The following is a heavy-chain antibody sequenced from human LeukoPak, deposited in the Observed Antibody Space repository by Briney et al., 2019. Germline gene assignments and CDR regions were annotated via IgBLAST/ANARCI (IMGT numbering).Heavy chain of an antibody. D-gene: IGHD3-3*01. CDR2: IYYSGST. J-gene: IGHJ5*02. CDR3: ARGGGITIFGVVIDDWSDP. CDR1: GGSISSYY. V-gene: IGHV4-59*01. Sequence: PSETLSLTCTVSGGSISSYYWSWIRQPPGKGLEWIGYIYYSGSTNYNPSLKSRVTISVDTSKNQFSLKLSSVTAADTAVYYCARGGGITIFGVVIDDWSDPWGQGTLVTVSS.